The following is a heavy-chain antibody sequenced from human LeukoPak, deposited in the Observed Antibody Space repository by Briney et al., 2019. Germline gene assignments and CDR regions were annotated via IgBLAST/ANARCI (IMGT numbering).Heavy chain of an antibody. CDR2: IKQDGSEK. CDR3: ARECDIVVVPAATEFDY. CDR1: GFTFSSYW. Sequence: GGSLRLSCAASGFTFSSYWMSWVRQAPGKGLERVANIKQDGSEKYYVDSVKGRFTISRDNAKNSLYLQMNSLRAEDTAVYYCARECDIVVVPAATEFDYWGQGTLVTVSS. V-gene: IGHV3-7*01. D-gene: IGHD2-2*01. J-gene: IGHJ4*02.